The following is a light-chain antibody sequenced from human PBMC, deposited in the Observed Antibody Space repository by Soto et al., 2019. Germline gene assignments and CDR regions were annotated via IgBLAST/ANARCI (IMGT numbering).Light chain of an antibody. CDR1: QSVSSSY. J-gene: IGKJ5*01. CDR3: QQYGSSPQT. V-gene: IGKV3-20*01. Sequence: EIVLTQSPGTLFLSTGERATLSCRASQSVSSSYLAWYQQKPGQAPRLLIYGASSRATGIPDRFSGSGSGTDFTLTISRLEPEDFAVYYCQQYGSSPQTFGQGTRLEIK. CDR2: GAS.